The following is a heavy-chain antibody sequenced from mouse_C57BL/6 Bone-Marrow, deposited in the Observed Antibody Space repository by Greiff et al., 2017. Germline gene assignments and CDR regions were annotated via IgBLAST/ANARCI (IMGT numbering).Heavy chain of an antibody. CDR2: IDPENGDT. J-gene: IGHJ3*01. Sequence: VQLKESGAELVRPGASVKLSCTASGFNIKDDYMHWVKQRPEQGLEWIGWIDPENGDTEYASKVQGKATITADTSSNTAYLQLSSLTSEDTAVYYCTCYGSGAYWGQGTLVTVSA. CDR3: TCYGSGAY. V-gene: IGHV14-4*01. D-gene: IGHD1-1*01. CDR1: GFNIKDDY.